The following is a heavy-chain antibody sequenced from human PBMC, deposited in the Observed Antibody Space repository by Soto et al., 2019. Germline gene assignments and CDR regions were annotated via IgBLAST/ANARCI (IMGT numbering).Heavy chain of an antibody. D-gene: IGHD1-26*01. CDR2: ISSSSSYI. Sequence: EVQLVESGGGLVKPGGSLRLYCAASGFTFSSYSMNWVRQAPGKGLEWVSSISSSSSYIYYADSVKGRFTISRDNAKNSLYLQMNSLRAEDTAVYYCARDPSVSYSGTRGFDYWGQGTLVTVSS. CDR3: ARDPSVSYSGTRGFDY. J-gene: IGHJ4*02. CDR1: GFTFSSYS. V-gene: IGHV3-21*01.